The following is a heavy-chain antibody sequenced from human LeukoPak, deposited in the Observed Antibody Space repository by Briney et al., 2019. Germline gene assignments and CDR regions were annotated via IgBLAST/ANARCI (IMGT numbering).Heavy chain of an antibody. J-gene: IGHJ6*03. CDR1: GFAFGDYF. Sequence: PGGSLRLSCTASGFAFGDYFMSWVRQTPGKGVEWVGFIRRRLYDGTTEYAASAKGRCTMSIDDFKRIAYLQMNSLKSEDTAVYYCTNMGDYWGGGSNSYYMNVWGKGTTVIVSS. D-gene: IGHD2-15*01. CDR2: IRRRLYDGTT. CDR3: TNMGDYWGGGSNSYYMNV. V-gene: IGHV3-49*04.